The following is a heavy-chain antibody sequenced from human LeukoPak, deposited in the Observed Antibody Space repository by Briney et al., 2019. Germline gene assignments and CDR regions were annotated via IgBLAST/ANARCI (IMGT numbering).Heavy chain of an antibody. CDR1: GFTFDDYA. J-gene: IGHJ4*02. Sequence: GGSLRLSCAASGFTFDDYAMHWVRQAPGKGLEWVSGISWNSGSIGYADSVKGRFTISRDNAKNSLYLQMNSLRAEDTALYYCAKDRTTVTTSVFDYWGQGTLVTVSS. CDR3: AKDRTTVTTSVFDY. D-gene: IGHD4-17*01. CDR2: ISWNSGSI. V-gene: IGHV3-9*01.